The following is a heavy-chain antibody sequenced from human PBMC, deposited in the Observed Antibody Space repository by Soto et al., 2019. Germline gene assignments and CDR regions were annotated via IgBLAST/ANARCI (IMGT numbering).Heavy chain of an antibody. CDR2: INAGNGNT. V-gene: IGHV1-3*01. D-gene: IGHD6-19*01. Sequence: GASVKVSCKASGYTFTSYAMHWVRQAPGQRLEWMGWINAGNGNTKYSQKFQGRVTITRDTSASTAYMELSSLRSEDTAVYYCARGPPSENIAVAPSQPMDVWGQGTTVTVSS. J-gene: IGHJ6*02. CDR3: ARGPPSENIAVAPSQPMDV. CDR1: GYTFTSYA.